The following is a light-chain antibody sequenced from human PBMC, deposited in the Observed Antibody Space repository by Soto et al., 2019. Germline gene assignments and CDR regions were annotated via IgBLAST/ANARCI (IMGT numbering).Light chain of an antibody. J-gene: IGLJ3*02. CDR3: SSYTSSSINGV. Sequence: QSALTQPASVSGSPGQSITISCTGTSSDVGGYNYVSWYQQHPGKAPKLMIYDVSNRPSGVSNRFSGSKSGNTASLTISGLQAEDEADYYCSSYTSSSINGVFGGGTKVTVL. CDR2: DVS. CDR1: SSDVGGYNY. V-gene: IGLV2-14*01.